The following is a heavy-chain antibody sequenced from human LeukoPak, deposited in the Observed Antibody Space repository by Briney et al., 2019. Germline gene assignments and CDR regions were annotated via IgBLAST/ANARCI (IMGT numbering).Heavy chain of an antibody. V-gene: IGHV3-7*01. J-gene: IGHJ4*02. CDR1: GFSFSSYW. CDR2: IRGDESRK. Sequence: GGSLRLSCAASGFSFSSYWMTWLRQAPGKGLEWVANIRGDESRKYYLDSVTGRFTISRDNAKNSLYLQMNSLRAEDTAVYYCASSLGIAAAASDYWGQGTLVTVSS. D-gene: IGHD6-13*01. CDR3: ASSLGIAAAASDY.